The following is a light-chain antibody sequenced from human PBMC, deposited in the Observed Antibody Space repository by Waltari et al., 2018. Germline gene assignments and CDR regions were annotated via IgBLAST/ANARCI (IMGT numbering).Light chain of an antibody. J-gene: IGKJ1*01. CDR3: QQYAGSPWT. CDR1: QSVASNY. Sequence: EIVLTQSPDTLSLSPGERATLSCGASQSVASNYLAWYQQTHGLAPRLLIYDASSRATGIPARFSGSGAGTDFTLTISRLEPEDFAVYFCQQYAGSPWTFGQGTKLEIK. V-gene: IGKV3D-20*01. CDR2: DAS.